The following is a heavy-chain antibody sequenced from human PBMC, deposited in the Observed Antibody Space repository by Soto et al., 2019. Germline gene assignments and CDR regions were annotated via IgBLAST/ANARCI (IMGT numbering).Heavy chain of an antibody. Sequence: PGESLKISCKGSGYSFTSYWIGWVRQMPGKGLEWMGIIYPGDSDTRYSPSFQGQVTISADKSISTAYLQWSSLKASDTAMYYCARGRRYYYDSSGYLPIGFDYWGQGALVTVS. V-gene: IGHV5-51*01. CDR1: GYSFTSYW. D-gene: IGHD3-22*01. CDR2: IYPGDSDT. CDR3: ARGRRYYYDSSGYLPIGFDY. J-gene: IGHJ4*02.